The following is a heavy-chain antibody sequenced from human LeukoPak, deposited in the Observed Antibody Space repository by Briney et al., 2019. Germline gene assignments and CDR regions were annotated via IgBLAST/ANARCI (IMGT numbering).Heavy chain of an antibody. J-gene: IGHJ5*02. Sequence: KPGGSLRLSCAASGFTFSSYSMNWVRQAPGKGLEWVSSISSSSSYIYYADSVKGRFTISRDNAKNSLYLQMNSLRAEDTAVYYCARDHLLVVAENWFDPWGQGTLVTVSS. CDR1: GFTFSSYS. CDR2: ISSSSSYI. D-gene: IGHD6-19*01. CDR3: ARDHLLVVAENWFDP. V-gene: IGHV3-21*01.